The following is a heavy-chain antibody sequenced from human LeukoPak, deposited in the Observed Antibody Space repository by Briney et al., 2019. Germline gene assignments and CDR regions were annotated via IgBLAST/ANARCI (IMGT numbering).Heavy chain of an antibody. CDR1: GFTFSSYA. CDR2: ISYDGSNK. V-gene: IGHV3-30-3*01. J-gene: IGHJ4*02. Sequence: GGSLRLSCAASGFTFSSYAMHWVRQAPGKGLEWVAVISYDGSNKYYADSVKGRLTISRDNSKNTLYLQMNSLRAEDTAVYYCARDSWRGYYLDYWGQGTLVTVSS. D-gene: IGHD3-16*01. CDR3: ARDSWRGYYLDY.